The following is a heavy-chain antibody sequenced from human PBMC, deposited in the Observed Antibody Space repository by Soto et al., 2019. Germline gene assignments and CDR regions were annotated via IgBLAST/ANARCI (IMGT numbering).Heavy chain of an antibody. J-gene: IGHJ4*02. V-gene: IGHV4-59*01. Sequence: SETLSLTCTVSGGSISSYYWSWIRQPPGKGLEWIGYIYYSGSTNYNPSLKSRVTISVDTSKNQFSLKLSSVTAADTAVYYCARASAAAPPYFDYWGQGTLVTVSS. CDR1: GGSISSYY. D-gene: IGHD2-15*01. CDR2: IYYSGST. CDR3: ARASAAAPPYFDY.